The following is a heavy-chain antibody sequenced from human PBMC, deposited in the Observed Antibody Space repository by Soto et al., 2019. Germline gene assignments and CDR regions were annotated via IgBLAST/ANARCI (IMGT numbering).Heavy chain of an antibody. Sequence: GASVKASCKASGDTFTSYGISWVRQAPGQGLEWMGWISAYNGNTNYAQKLQGRVTMTTDTSTSTAYMELRSLRSDDTAVYYCARDGHLTVVVPAAIAPEPRKDYGMDVWGQGTTVTVSS. CDR2: ISAYNGNT. CDR3: ARDGHLTVVVPAAIAPEPRKDYGMDV. CDR1: GDTFTSYG. J-gene: IGHJ6*02. D-gene: IGHD2-2*01. V-gene: IGHV1-18*04.